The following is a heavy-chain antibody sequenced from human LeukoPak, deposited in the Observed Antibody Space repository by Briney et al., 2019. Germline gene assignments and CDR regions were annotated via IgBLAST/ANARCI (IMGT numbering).Heavy chain of an antibody. CDR3: ARAPRDTNSWYYFDY. V-gene: IGHV4-31*02. D-gene: IGHD5-18*01. Sequence: SQTLSLTCTVAGGSISSGDYYWSWIRQHPGKGLESIGYIYYSGDTYYNPSLKSRVTISVDTSKNQFSLKLSSVTAADTAVYYCARAPRDTNSWYYFDYWGQGTLVSVSS. CDR2: IYYSGDT. J-gene: IGHJ4*02. CDR1: GGSISSGDYY.